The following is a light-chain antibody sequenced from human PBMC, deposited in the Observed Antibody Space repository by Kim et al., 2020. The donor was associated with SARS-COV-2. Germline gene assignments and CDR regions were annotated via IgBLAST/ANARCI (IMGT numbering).Light chain of an antibody. V-gene: IGLV3-9*01. CDR3: QVWDSNTGL. Sequence: VALGQTARITCGGNNIGSKNVHWYQQKPGQAPGLIIYRDTNRPSGIPERFSGSNSGNTATLTISRAQAGDEADYYCQVWDSNTGLFGGGTQLTVL. J-gene: IGLJ3*02. CDR2: RDT. CDR1: NIGSKN.